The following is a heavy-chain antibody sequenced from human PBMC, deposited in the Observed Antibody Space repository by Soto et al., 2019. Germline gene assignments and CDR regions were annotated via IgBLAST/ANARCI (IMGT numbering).Heavy chain of an antibody. D-gene: IGHD2-21*02. CDR3: ASGYCGTGDCYAFDI. V-gene: IGHV4-34*01. CDR1: GGSFSGYY. Sequence: SETLSLTCAVYGGSFSGYYWSWIRQPPGKGLEWIGEINHSGSTNYNPSLKSRVTISVDTSKNQFSLKLSSVTAADTAVYYCASGYCGTGDCYAFDIWGQGTMVTVSS. J-gene: IGHJ3*02. CDR2: INHSGST.